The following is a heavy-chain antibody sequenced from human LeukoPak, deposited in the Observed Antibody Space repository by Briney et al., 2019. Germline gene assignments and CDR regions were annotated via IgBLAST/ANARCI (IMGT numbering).Heavy chain of an antibody. CDR3: ARDYLYSSGWFGY. V-gene: IGHV3-30*03. J-gene: IGHJ5*01. D-gene: IGHD6-19*01. Sequence: GRSLRLSCAASGFTFSSYGMHWVRQAPGKGLEWVAVISYDGSNKYYADSVRGRFTISRDNSKNTLYLQMNSLRAEDTAVYYCARDYLYSSGWFGYWGQGTLVTVSS. CDR2: ISYDGSNK. CDR1: GFTFSSYG.